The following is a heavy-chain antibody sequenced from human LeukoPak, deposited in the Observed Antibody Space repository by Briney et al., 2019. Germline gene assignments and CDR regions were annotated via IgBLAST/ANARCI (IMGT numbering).Heavy chain of an antibody. CDR2: ISYDGSKK. CDR3: AKPYDSSLYTNHDY. Sequence: PGGSLRLSCVASGFTFSTYAMHWVRQAPGKGLEWVTVISYDGSKKYYADSVKGRFTISRDNSKNTLYLQVDSLRPEDTAVYYCAKPYDSSLYTNHDYWGQGTLVTVSS. V-gene: IGHV3-30-3*02. CDR1: GFTFSTYA. J-gene: IGHJ4*02. D-gene: IGHD3-22*01.